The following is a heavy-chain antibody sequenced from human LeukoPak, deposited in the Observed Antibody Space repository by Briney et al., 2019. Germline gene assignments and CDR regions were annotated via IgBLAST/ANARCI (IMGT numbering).Heavy chain of an antibody. V-gene: IGHV4-61*01. CDR2: IYNGVNT. J-gene: IGHJ5*02. D-gene: IGHD1-26*01. Sequence: SETLSLTCTVSGASVSSASYWTWIRPPPGKGVEWIAHIYNGVNTNYNPSLKSRVTISVDTSRNQFSLRLNSVTAADTAVYYCARSRAFNSGAFDPWGQGSLVTVSS. CDR1: GASVSSASY. CDR3: ARSRAFNSGAFDP.